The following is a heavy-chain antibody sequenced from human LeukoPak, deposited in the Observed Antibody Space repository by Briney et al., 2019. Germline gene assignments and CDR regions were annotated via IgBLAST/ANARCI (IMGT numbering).Heavy chain of an antibody. CDR1: GFTLDGYA. Sequence: GGSLRLSCEASGFTLDGYAMHWVRQAPGTGLEWVALISSDGGNTHYADSVKGRFTISRDNNKKFLYLQMNSLRVEDSALYYCAKDDSKGVYDTPYWGQGTLVTVSS. V-gene: IGHV3-43D*04. J-gene: IGHJ4*02. CDR2: ISSDGGNT. CDR3: AKDDSKGVYDTPY. D-gene: IGHD3-10*01.